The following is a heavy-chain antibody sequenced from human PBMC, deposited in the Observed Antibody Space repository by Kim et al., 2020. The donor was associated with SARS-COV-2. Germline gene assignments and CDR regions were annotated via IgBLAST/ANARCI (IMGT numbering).Heavy chain of an antibody. J-gene: IGHJ6*02. CDR2: INPSGGST. D-gene: IGHD6-19*01. Sequence: ASVKVSCKASGYTFTIYFMHWVRQAPGQGLEWMGIINPSGGSTTYARKFQGRVTMARDTSTSTVYVELSSLRSEDTAVYYCARGQVGVADYYYYGMDVWGQGTTVTVSS. CDR3: ARGQVGVADYYYYGMDV. CDR1: GYTFTIYF. V-gene: IGHV1-46*01.